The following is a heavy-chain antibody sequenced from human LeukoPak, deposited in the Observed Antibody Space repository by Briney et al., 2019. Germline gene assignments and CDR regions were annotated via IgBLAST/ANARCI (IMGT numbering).Heavy chain of an antibody. CDR2: IRRDGVAK. D-gene: IGHD3-16*01. CDR3: ATSYDAPGNM. Sequence: PGGSLRLSGAVSGFTISTSWMSWVRQAPGNGLEWLANIRRDGVAKYYVDSERGRFTISRDNATNSLYLQMNSLGAEDTGVYYCATSYDAPGNMWGQGTLVTVSS. V-gene: IGHV3-7*01. J-gene: IGHJ4*02. CDR1: GFTISTSW.